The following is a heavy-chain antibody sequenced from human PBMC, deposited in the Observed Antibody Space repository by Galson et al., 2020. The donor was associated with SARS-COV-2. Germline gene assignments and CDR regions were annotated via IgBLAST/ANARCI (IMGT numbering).Heavy chain of an antibody. CDR2: IIPIFGTA. CDR3: ARSYDDFATWFDP. J-gene: IGHJ5*02. CDR1: GGTFSSYA. D-gene: IGHD4-17*01. V-gene: IGHV1-69*01. Sequence: VSCKASGGTFSSYAISWVRQAPGQGLAWMGGIIPIFGTANYAQKFQGRVTITADESTSTAYMELSSLRSEDTAVYYWARSYDDFATWFDPWGQGTLVTVSS.